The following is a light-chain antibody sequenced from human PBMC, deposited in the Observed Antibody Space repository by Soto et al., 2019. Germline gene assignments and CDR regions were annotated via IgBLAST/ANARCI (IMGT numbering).Light chain of an antibody. CDR2: GAS. Sequence: EIGLTQSPGTLSLSPGERATLSCRASQSVSSSYLAWYQQKPGQAPRLLIYGASSRATGIPDRFSGSGSGTDCTLTISRLEPEDFAVYYCQQYGSSPYTFGQGTKLEIK. V-gene: IGKV3-20*01. CDR3: QQYGSSPYT. CDR1: QSVSSSY. J-gene: IGKJ2*01.